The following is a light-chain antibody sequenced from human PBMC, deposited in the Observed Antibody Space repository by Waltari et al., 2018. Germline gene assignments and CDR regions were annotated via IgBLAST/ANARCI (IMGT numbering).Light chain of an antibody. Sequence: EMVMTQSPATLSVSPGERAPPPCRASQSVGSNVAWYQQKPGQAPRLLIYGASTRATVIPARFSGSGSGTEFTLTISSLQSEDFAVYYCQHYNIWPPGYTFGQGTKLEIK. J-gene: IGKJ2*01. CDR3: QHYNIWPPGYT. CDR1: QSVGSN. V-gene: IGKV3-15*01. CDR2: GAS.